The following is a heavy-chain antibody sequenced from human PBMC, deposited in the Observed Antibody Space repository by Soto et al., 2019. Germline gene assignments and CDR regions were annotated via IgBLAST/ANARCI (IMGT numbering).Heavy chain of an antibody. J-gene: IGHJ2*01. CDR2: ISGSGGST. V-gene: IGHV3-23*01. D-gene: IGHD6-6*01. CDR3: AKGEAARPNWYFDL. Sequence: LRLSCAASGFTFSSYAMSWVRQAPGKGLEWVSAISGSGGSTYYADSVKGRFTISRDNSKNTLYLQMNSLRAEDTAVYYCAKGEAARPNWYFDLWGRGTLVTVSS. CDR1: GFTFSSYA.